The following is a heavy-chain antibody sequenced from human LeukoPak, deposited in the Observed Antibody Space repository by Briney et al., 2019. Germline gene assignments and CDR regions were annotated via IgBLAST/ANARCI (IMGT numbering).Heavy chain of an antibody. D-gene: IGHD6-19*01. V-gene: IGHV3-11*01. Sequence: GGSLRLSCAASGFTFSDYYMSWIRQAPGKGLEWVSYISSSGSTIYCADSVKGRFTISRDNAKNSLYLQMNSLRAEDTAVYYCARVGSSGSILYFDYWGQGTLVTVSS. CDR3: ARVGSSGSILYFDY. J-gene: IGHJ4*02. CDR1: GFTFSDYY. CDR2: ISSSGSTI.